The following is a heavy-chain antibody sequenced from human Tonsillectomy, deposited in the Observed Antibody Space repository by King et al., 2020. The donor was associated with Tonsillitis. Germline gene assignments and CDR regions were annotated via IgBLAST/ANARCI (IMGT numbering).Heavy chain of an antibody. CDR1: GGSISSYY. Sequence: VQLQESGPGLVKPSETLSLTCTVSGGSISSYYWSWIRQPPGEGLEWIGYIYYSGSTNYKPSLKSRVAISVDTSKNQFSLKLTSVTAADTAVYYCARGSVVVAATGLNWFDPWGQGTLVTVSS. CDR3: ARGSVVVAATGLNWFDP. D-gene: IGHD2-15*01. CDR2: IYYSGST. V-gene: IGHV4-59*01. J-gene: IGHJ5*02.